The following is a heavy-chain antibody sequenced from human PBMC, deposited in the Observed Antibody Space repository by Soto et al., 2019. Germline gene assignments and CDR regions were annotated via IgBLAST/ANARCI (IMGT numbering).Heavy chain of an antibody. D-gene: IGHD6-19*01. J-gene: IGHJ4*02. CDR2: ISGSGDST. CDR3: ARRGSGRYYDY. Sequence: EVQLLESGGGLVQPGGSLRLSCAASGFTFSSYAMSWVRQAPVKGLEWVSAISGSGDSTYYADSVKGRFTISRDNSKNTLYLQMNSLRAEDTAVYYCARRGSGRYYDYWGQGTLVTVSS. CDR1: GFTFSSYA. V-gene: IGHV3-23*01.